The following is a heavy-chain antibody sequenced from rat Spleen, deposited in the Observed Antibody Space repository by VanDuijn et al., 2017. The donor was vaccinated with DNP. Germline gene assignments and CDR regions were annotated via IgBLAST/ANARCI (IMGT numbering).Heavy chain of an antibody. CDR1: GFSLTNYA. J-gene: IGHJ3*01. V-gene: IGHV2-27*01. D-gene: IGHD1-12*02. CDR3: ARSQGYYYDGSYYPFAY. CDR2: IQSDGNT. Sequence: QVQLKESGPGLVQPSQTLSLTCTVSGFSLTNYAVGWVRQPPGKGLEWMGRIQSDGNTDYNSALKSRLSISRDTSKIQVFLKMDSVQTEDTAMYFCARSQGYYYDGSYYPFAYWGQGILVTVSS.